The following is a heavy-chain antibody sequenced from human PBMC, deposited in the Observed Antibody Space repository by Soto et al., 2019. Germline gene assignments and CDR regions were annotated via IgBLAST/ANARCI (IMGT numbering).Heavy chain of an antibody. Sequence: XGSLRLSCAAAGFTFSSYSMNWVRQAPGRGLDWVSSISSSSSYIYYADSVKGRFTISRDNAKNSLYLQMNSLRAEDTAVYYCARDLRDDFWSGYYYYYYYGMDVWGQGTTVTVSS. CDR3: ARDLRDDFWSGYYYYYYYGMDV. V-gene: IGHV3-21*01. J-gene: IGHJ6*02. CDR1: GFTFSSYS. CDR2: ISSSSSYI. D-gene: IGHD3-3*01.